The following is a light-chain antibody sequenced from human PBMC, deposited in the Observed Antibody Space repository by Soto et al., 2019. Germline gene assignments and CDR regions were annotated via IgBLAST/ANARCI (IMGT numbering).Light chain of an antibody. J-gene: IGLJ3*02. Sequence: QSVLTQPPSVSGAPGQRVTISCTGSSSNIGAGYDVHWYQQLPGTAPKLLIYGNSNRPSGVPDRFSGSNSGTSASLAITGLQAEDEADYYCQSYDSSLRGWVFGGGTELTVL. V-gene: IGLV1-40*01. CDR2: GNS. CDR3: QSYDSSLRGWV. CDR1: SSNIGAGYD.